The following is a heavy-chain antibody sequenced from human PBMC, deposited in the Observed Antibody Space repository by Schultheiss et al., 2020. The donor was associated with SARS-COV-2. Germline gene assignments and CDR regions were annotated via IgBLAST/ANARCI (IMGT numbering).Heavy chain of an antibody. V-gene: IGHV5-51*01. D-gene: IGHD2-15*01. CDR2: IYPGDSDT. CDR3: ARRRYCSGGSCYSAPEDAFDI. CDR1: GYSFTSYW. Sequence: GESLKISCKGSGYSFTSYWIGWVRQMPGKGLEWMGIIYPGDSDTRYSPSFQGQVTISADKSISTAYLQWSSLKASDTAMYYCARRRYCSGGSCYSAPEDAFDIWGQGTAVTVSS. J-gene: IGHJ3*02.